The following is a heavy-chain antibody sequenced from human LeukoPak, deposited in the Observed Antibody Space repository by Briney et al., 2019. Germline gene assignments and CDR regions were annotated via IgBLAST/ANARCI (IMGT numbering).Heavy chain of an antibody. Sequence: ASVKVSCKASGGTFSSYAISWVRQAPGQGLEWMGRIIPIFGTANHAQKFQGRVTITTDESTSTAYMELSSLRFEDTAVYYCARARVYGPASFDYWGQGTLVTVSS. CDR3: ARARVYGPASFDY. J-gene: IGHJ4*02. CDR2: IIPIFGTA. CDR1: GGTFSSYA. D-gene: IGHD2/OR15-2a*01. V-gene: IGHV1-69*05.